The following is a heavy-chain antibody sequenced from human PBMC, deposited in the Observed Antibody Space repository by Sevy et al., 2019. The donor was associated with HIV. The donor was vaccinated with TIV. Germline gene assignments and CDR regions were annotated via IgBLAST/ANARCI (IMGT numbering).Heavy chain of an antibody. CDR2: ISPYTGNT. D-gene: IGHD3-10*01. Sequence: ASVKVSCKPSGYTFNRYAITWVRQTPGQGLEWMGWISPYTGNTEYARNFRGRVSMTADTSTSTAYMELRSLTFDDTAVYYCARERPQGEVLFGELSGYWGQGTLVTVSS. CDR1: GYTFNRYA. CDR3: ARERPQGEVLFGELSGY. J-gene: IGHJ4*02. V-gene: IGHV1-18*01.